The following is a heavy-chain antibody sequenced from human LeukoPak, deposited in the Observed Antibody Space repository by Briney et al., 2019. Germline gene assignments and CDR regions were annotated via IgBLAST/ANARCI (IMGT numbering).Heavy chain of an antibody. CDR2: IPYDGSNK. CDR3: ARDLSSLYYGSGSFDY. J-gene: IGHJ4*02. CDR1: GFTFSSYA. D-gene: IGHD3-10*01. V-gene: IGHV3-30-3*01. Sequence: PGGSLRLSCAASGFTFSSYAMHWVRQAPGKGLEWVAVIPYDGSNKYYADSVKGRFTISRDNSKNTLYLQMNSLRAEDTAVYYCARDLSSLYYGSGSFDYWGQGTLVTVSS.